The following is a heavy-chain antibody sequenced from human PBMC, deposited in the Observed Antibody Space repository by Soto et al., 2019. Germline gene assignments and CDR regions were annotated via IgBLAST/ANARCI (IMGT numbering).Heavy chain of an antibody. J-gene: IGHJ4*02. Sequence: QVQLVESGGGVVQPGRSLRLSCAVSGFTVSTYGMHWVRQAPGKGLEWVAVISRDGGTKYYADSVKGRFTISRDNSRNTRFLEMNSLRGDDMAGYYCTGEVASGYWGQGNLVTVSS. V-gene: IGHV3-30*03. CDR1: GFTVSTYG. D-gene: IGHD2-8*02. CDR3: TGEVASGY. CDR2: ISRDGGTK.